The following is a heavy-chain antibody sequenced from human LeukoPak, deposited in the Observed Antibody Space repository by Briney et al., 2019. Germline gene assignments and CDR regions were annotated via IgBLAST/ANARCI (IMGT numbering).Heavy chain of an antibody. CDR1: GFTFSSYG. V-gene: IGHV3-30*02. CDR2: IRYDGSNK. J-gene: IGHJ2*01. Sequence: PGGSLRLSCAASGFTFSSYGMHWVRQAPGKGLEWVAFIRYDGSNKYYADSVKGRFTISRDNSKNTLYLQMNSLRAEDTAVYYCAKEPEIAVAGKSPNWYFDLWGRGTLVTVSS. CDR3: AKEPEIAVAGKSPNWYFDL. D-gene: IGHD6-19*01.